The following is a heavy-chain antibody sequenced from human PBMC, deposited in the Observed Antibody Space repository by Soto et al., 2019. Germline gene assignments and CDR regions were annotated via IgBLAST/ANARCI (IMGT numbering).Heavy chain of an antibody. D-gene: IGHD3-22*01. CDR2: IYYSGST. J-gene: IGHJ5*02. CDR1: GGSISSGGYY. Sequence: SETLSLTCTVSGGSISSGGYYWSWIRQHPGKGLEWIGHIYYSGSTYYNPSLKSRVTISVDTSKNQFSLKLSSVTAADTAVYYCARGKTYYYDSSGYWFDPWGQGTLVTVSS. V-gene: IGHV4-31*03. CDR3: ARGKTYYYDSSGYWFDP.